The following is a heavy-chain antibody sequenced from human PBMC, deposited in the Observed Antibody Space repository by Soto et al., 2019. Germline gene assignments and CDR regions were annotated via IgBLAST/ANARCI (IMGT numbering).Heavy chain of an antibody. CDR2: INHSGST. CDR3: ARGLQPSIIITMFRGAKARYYFDY. Sequence: QVQLQQWGAGLLKPSETLSLTCAVYGGSFSGYYWSWIRQPPGKGLEWIGEINHSGSTNYNPSLKSRVTRSVDTSKNQFYQKLSSVTAADTAVYYCARGLQPSIIITMFRGAKARYYFDYWGQGTLVTVSS. J-gene: IGHJ4*02. CDR1: GGSFSGYY. V-gene: IGHV4-34*01. D-gene: IGHD3-10*01.